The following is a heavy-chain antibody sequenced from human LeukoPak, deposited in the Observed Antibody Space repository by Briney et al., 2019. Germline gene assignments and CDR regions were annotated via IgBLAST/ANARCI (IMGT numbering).Heavy chain of an antibody. CDR3: ARASPSDYDFWSGYYPLDY. CDR2: ISSGGSTI. J-gene: IGHJ4*02. D-gene: IGHD3-3*01. V-gene: IGHV3-11*01. Sequence: GGSLRLSCTASGFTFSAYAMMWVRQAPGKGPEWVSYISSGGSTIYYADSVKGRFTISRDNAKNSLYLQMNSLRAEDTAVYYCARASPSDYDFWSGYYPLDYWGQGTLVTVSS. CDR1: GFTFSAYA.